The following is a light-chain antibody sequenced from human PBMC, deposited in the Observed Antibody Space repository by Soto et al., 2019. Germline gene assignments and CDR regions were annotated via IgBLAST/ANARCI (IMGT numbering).Light chain of an antibody. Sequence: AIRMTQSPSSLSASTGDRVTITCRASQGISSYLAWYQQKPGKAPKLLIYAASTLQSGVPSRFSGSGSGTDFTLTISCPQSEDFATYYCQQYYSYQRTLGQGTKV. V-gene: IGKV1-8*01. J-gene: IGKJ1*01. CDR3: QQYYSYQRT. CDR1: QGISSY. CDR2: AAS.